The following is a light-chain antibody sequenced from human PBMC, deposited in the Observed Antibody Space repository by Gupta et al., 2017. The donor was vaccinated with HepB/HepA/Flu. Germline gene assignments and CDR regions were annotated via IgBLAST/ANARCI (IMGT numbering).Light chain of an antibody. CDR1: SSEVGGYNY. J-gene: IGLJ2*01. CDR2: DVT. V-gene: IGLV2-11*01. CDR3: CSYAGSYAWV. Sequence: QSALTQPRPVSGSPGQPVPISCTGTSSEVGGYNYVSWSQHHPVKAPQLMIYDVTKRPSGVPDRFSGSKSGNTASLTISGLQAEDEADYYCCSYAGSYAWVFGGGTKLTVL.